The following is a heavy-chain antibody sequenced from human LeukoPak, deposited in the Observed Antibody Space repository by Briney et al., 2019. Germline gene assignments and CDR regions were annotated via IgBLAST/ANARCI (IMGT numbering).Heavy chain of an antibody. CDR1: GFTFSSSG. CDR3: AELGITMIGGV. Sequence: PGGSLRLSCAASGFTFSSSGMHWVRQAPGKGLEWVTFIRYDGSYKYYADSVKGRFTISRDNSKNTLSLQMNSLRAEDTAVYYCAELGITMIGGVWGKGTTVTISS. J-gene: IGHJ6*04. V-gene: IGHV3-30*02. D-gene: IGHD3-10*02. CDR2: IRYDGSYK.